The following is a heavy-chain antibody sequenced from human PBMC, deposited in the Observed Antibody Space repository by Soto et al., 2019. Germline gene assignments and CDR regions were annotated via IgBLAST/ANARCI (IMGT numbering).Heavy chain of an antibody. Sequence: TLSLTXTVSCCSIIIVDYYCSLILHPPGKGLEWIVYIYYSGSTYYNPSLKSRVTISVDTSKNQFSLKLSSVTAADTAVYYCARDSYLWFGEGSKGGIDTWGQGTLV. J-gene: IGHJ5*02. CDR3: ARDSYLWFGEGSKGGIDT. CDR2: IYYSGST. D-gene: IGHD3-10*01. CDR1: CCSIIIVDYY. V-gene: IGHV4-30-4*01.